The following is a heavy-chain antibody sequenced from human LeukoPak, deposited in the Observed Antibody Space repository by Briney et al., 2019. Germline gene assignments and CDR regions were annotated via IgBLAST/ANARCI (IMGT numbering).Heavy chain of an antibody. CDR2: INHSGST. CDR3: ARSGWLRLRRFDY. CDR1: GGSISSSSYY. Sequence: SETLSLTCTVSGGSISSSSYYWGWIRQPPGKGLEWIGEINHSGSTNYNPSLKSRVTISVDTSKNQFSLKLSSVTAADTAVYYCARSGWLRLRRFDYWGQGTLVTVSS. J-gene: IGHJ4*02. D-gene: IGHD5-12*01. V-gene: IGHV4-39*07.